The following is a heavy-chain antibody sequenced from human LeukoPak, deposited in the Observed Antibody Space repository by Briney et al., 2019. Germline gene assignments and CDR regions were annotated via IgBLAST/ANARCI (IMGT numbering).Heavy chain of an antibody. CDR2: ISYDGSNK. CDR1: GFTFSSYA. Sequence: PGGSLRLSCAASGFTFSSYAMHWVRQAPGKGLEWVAVISYDGSNKYYADSVKGRFTISRDNSKNTLYLQMNSLRAEDTAVYYCARDDSGWYSFDSWGQGTLVTVSS. V-gene: IGHV3-30-3*01. CDR3: ARDDSGWYSFDS. D-gene: IGHD6-19*01. J-gene: IGHJ4*02.